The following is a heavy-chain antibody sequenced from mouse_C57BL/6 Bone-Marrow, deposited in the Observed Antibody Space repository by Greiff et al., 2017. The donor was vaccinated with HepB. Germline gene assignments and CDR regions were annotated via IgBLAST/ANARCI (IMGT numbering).Heavy chain of an antibody. V-gene: IGHV5-4*01. Sequence: EVQGVESGGGLVKPGGSLKLSCAASGFTFSSYAMSWVRQTPEKRLEWVATISDGGSYTYYPDNVKGRFTISRDNAKNNLYLQMSHLKSEDTAMYYCAREGGSVFDYWAKAPLSQSPQ. D-gene: IGHD1-1*01. CDR3: AREGGSVFDY. CDR1: GFTFSSYA. CDR2: ISDGGSYT. J-gene: IGHJ2*01.